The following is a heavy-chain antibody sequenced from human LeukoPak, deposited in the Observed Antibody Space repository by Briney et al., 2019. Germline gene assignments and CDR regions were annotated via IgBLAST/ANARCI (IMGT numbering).Heavy chain of an antibody. V-gene: IGHV4-39*01. CDR2: IYNGGST. CDR1: GGSISSNFYY. J-gene: IGHJ5*02. CDR3: ARHEGRPPINWFDP. Sequence: SETLSLTCTVSGGSISSNFYYWGWIRQPPGKGLEWIGSIYNGGSTYYNPSLRSRVTISVDTSKNQFSLKLSSVTAADTAVYYCARHEGRPPINWFDPWGQGTLVTVSS. D-gene: IGHD3-10*01.